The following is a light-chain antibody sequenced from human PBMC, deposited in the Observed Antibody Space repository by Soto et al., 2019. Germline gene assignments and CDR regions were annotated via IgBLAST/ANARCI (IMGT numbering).Light chain of an antibody. CDR2: EVT. CDR3: SSYADSTPYV. J-gene: IGLJ1*01. CDR1: SSDVGTYNY. Sequence: QSALTQPPSASGSPGQSVTISCTGTSSDVGTYNYVSWYQQHPGKAPKLLIYEVTKRPSGVPDRFSGSKSGNTASLTVSGLQAEDEADYYCSSYADSTPYVFGTGTKVTVL. V-gene: IGLV2-8*01.